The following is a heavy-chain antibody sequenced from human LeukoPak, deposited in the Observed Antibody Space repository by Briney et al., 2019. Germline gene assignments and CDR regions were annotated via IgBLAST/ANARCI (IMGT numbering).Heavy chain of an antibody. CDR1: GYTFTSYY. Sequence: ASVKVSCKASGYTFTSYYMHWVRQAPGQGLEWMGIINPSGGSTSYAQKFQGRVTMTRDTSTSTVYMELSSLRSEDTAVYYCARRAQYSGSYYDDAFDIWGQGTMVTVSS. CDR3: ARRAQYSGSYYDDAFDI. D-gene: IGHD1-26*01. J-gene: IGHJ3*02. V-gene: IGHV1-46*01. CDR2: INPSGGST.